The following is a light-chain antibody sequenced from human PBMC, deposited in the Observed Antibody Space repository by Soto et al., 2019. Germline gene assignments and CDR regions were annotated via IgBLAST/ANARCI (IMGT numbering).Light chain of an antibody. CDR2: GAL. V-gene: IGKV1-12*01. Sequence: DIQMNQSPSSVSASVGDRVTITCRASQNINGWLAWFQQKPGKAPKFLIYGALTLQSGVPSRFSGSGSGTDYTLTISSLRPEDFATYYCQQANSFPLTFGGGTKVEIK. J-gene: IGKJ4*01. CDR1: QNINGW. CDR3: QQANSFPLT.